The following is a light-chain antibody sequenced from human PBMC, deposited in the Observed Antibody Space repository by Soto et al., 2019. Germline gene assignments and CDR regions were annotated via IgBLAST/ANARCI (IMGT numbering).Light chain of an antibody. J-gene: IGKJ1*01. CDR2: DAS. CDR1: QSISSW. Sequence: DIQMTQSPSTLSASIGDRVTITCRASQSISSWLAWYQQKPGTAPKLLIYDASSLESGVPSRFSGSGSGTEFTLSISSLQPDDFATYYCQQYNSYLWTFGQGTKVDIK. CDR3: QQYNSYLWT. V-gene: IGKV1-5*01.